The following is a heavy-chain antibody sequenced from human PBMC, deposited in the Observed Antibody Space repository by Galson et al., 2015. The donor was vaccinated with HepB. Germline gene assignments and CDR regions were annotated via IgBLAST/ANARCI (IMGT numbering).Heavy chain of an antibody. CDR2: IIPILGIA. D-gene: IGHD1-20*01. V-gene: IGHV1-69*04. Sequence: SVKVSCKASGGTFSSYAISWVRQAPGQGLEWMGRIIPILGIANYAQKFQGRVTITADKSTSTAYMELSSLRSEDTAVYYCATRHITGTTGAVYYYYGMDVWGQGTTVTVSS. CDR1: GGTFSSYA. J-gene: IGHJ6*02. CDR3: ATRHITGTTGAVYYYYGMDV.